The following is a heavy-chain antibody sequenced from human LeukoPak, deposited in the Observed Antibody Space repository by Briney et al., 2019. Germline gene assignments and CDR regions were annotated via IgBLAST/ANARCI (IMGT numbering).Heavy chain of an antibody. CDR3: AKAHCSTTSCYRGWFDP. V-gene: IGHV3-9*01. J-gene: IGHJ5*02. CDR1: GFTFADYA. Sequence: GGSLRLSCAASGFTFADYAMHWVRQVPGKGLEWVSGISWNSGSIVYADSVKGRFTISGDNAKNSLYLQMNSLRAEDTALYYCAKAHCSTTSCYRGWFDPWGQGTLVTVSS. D-gene: IGHD2-2*01. CDR2: ISWNSGSI.